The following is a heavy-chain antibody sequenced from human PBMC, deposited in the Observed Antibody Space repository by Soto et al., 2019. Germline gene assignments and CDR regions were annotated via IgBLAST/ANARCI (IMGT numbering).Heavy chain of an antibody. J-gene: IGHJ6*02. CDR2: MNPNSGNT. CDR3: ARWPDGYYYYGIDV. CDR1: GYNFTSYD. Sequence: QVQLVQSGAEVKKPGASVKVSCKASGYNFTSYDLNWVRQATGQGLEWMGWMNPNSGNTGYAQKFQGRVTMTRNTSVSTAYMELSSLRSEDTAVYYCARWPDGYYYYGIDVWGQGTTDTVTS. V-gene: IGHV1-8*01.